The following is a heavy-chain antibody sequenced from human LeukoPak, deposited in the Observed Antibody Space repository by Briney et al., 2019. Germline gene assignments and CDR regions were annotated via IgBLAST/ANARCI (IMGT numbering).Heavy chain of an antibody. CDR2: ISRSSSYI. Sequence: PGGPLRLSCAASGFPFSSYSMNWVRQAPGKGLEWVSSISRSSSYIFYADSMKGRFIISRDNAKTSVYLQMNSLRAEDTAVYYCARGPEGDLSYNWFDPWGQGTLVTVSS. V-gene: IGHV3-21*01. J-gene: IGHJ5*02. D-gene: IGHD3-10*01. CDR1: GFPFSSYS. CDR3: ARGPEGDLSYNWFDP.